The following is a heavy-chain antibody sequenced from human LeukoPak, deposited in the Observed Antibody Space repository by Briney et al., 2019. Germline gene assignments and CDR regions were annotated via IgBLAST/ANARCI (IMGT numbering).Heavy chain of an antibody. V-gene: IGHV3-20*04. J-gene: IGHJ1*01. D-gene: IGHD3-22*01. CDR3: AKEYYYDSSGYEH. CDR1: GFTFDDYG. CDR2: INWNGGST. Sequence: GGSLRLSCAASGFTFDDYGMSWVRQAPGKGLEWVSGINWNGGSTGYADSVKGRFTISRDNSKNTLYLQMNSLRAEDTAVYYCAKEYYYDSSGYEHWGQGTLVIVSS.